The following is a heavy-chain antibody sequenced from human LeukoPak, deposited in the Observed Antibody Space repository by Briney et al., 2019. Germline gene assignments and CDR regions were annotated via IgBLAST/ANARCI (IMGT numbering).Heavy chain of an antibody. J-gene: IGHJ4*02. CDR1: GGSFSGYY. V-gene: IGHV4-34*01. CDR2: INHSVST. Sequence: KASETLSLTCAVYGGSFSGYYWSWIRQPPGKGLEWIGEINHSVSTNYNPSLKSRVTISVDTSKNQFSLKLSSVTAADTAVYYCARRRDYVWGSYRYTPQDYFDYWGQGTLVTVSS. D-gene: IGHD3-16*02. CDR3: ARRRDYVWGSYRYTPQDYFDY.